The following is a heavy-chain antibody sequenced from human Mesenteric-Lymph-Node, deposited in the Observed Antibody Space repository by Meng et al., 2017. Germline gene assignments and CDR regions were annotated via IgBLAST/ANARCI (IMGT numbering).Heavy chain of an antibody. Sequence: EGQLVGSGGGLVQPGGSLKLSCAASGFSFSGSAIHWVRQASGKGLEWVGRIRSRSNNYATEYGASVKGRFSISRDDSKNTAYLEMNSLKTEDTAVYFCTRLTAENWGQGTLVTVSS. J-gene: IGHJ4*02. CDR3: TRLTAEN. CDR2: IRSRSNNYAT. CDR1: GFSFSGSA. D-gene: IGHD1-14*01. V-gene: IGHV3-73*02.